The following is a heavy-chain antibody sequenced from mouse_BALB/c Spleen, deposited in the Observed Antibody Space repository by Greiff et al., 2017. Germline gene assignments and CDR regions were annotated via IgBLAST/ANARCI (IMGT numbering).Heavy chain of an antibody. D-gene: IGHD2-3*01. J-gene: IGHJ4*01. CDR1: GFTFSSYA. CDR3: AGDGYYDAMDY. Sequence: EVKLVESGGGLVKPGGSLKLSCAASGFTFSSYAMSWVRQTPEKRLEWVASISSGGSTYYPDSVKGRFTISRDNARNILYLQMSSLRSEDTAMYYCAGDGYYDAMDYWGQGTSVTVSS. V-gene: IGHV5-6-5*01. CDR2: ISSGGST.